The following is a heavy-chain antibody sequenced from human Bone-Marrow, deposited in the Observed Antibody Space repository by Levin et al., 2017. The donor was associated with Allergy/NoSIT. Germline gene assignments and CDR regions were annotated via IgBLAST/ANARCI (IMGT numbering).Heavy chain of an antibody. J-gene: IGHJ6*02. V-gene: IGHV1-69*01. CDR1: GGTFSSYA. CDR2: IIPIFGTA. CDR3: ARCRASRVRGVTIRYYYYGMDV. D-gene: IGHD3-10*01. Sequence: KISCKASGGTFSSYAISWVRQAPGQGLEWMGGIIPIFGTANYAQKFQGRVTITADESTSTAYMELSSLRSEDTAVYYCARCRASRVRGVTIRYYYYGMDVWGQGTTVTVSS.